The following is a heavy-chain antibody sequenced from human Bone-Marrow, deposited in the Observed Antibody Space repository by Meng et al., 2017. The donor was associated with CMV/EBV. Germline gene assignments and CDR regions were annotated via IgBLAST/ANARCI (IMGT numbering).Heavy chain of an antibody. CDR2: IYSGGSST. D-gene: IGHD4-11*01. J-gene: IGHJ4*02. V-gene: IGHV3-23*03. CDR3: AKAGSVRNYARFFDY. Sequence: GESLKISCAASGFTFSSYAMSWVRQAPGKGLEWVSVIYSGGSSTYYADSVKGRFTISRDNSKNSLFLQMNRLRAEDTAVYYCAKAGSVRNYARFFDYWGQGTLVTVSS. CDR1: GFTFSSYA.